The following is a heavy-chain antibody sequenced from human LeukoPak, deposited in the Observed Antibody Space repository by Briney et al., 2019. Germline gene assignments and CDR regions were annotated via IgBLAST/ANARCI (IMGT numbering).Heavy chain of an antibody. V-gene: IGHV3-21*01. D-gene: IGHD2-2*01. Sequence: GGSLRLSCAASGFSFSSYTMNWVRQAPGKGLEWVSSIRSSSSYIYYADSLKGRFTISRDNAKNSLYLQMHSLRDEDTAVYYCARGYLYFDYWGQGTLVTVSS. CDR2: IRSSSSYI. CDR3: ARGYLYFDY. J-gene: IGHJ4*02. CDR1: GFSFSSYT.